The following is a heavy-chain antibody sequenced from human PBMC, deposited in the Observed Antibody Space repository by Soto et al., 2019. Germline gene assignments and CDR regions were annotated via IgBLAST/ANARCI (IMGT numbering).Heavy chain of an antibody. CDR2: LYVSGST. J-gene: IGHJ6*02. CDR3: VRDCSGGGCYSDYGMDV. CDR1: GDSISSFY. Sequence: QVQLQESGPGLVKPSETLSLTCTVSGDSISSFYWSWIRQTAGKGLEWIGRLYVSGSTDYTPCLKSRVSMSVDRSKNQFSLKLTSVTAADTAVYYCVRDCSGGGCYSDYGMDVWGQGTTVTVSS. V-gene: IGHV4-4*07. D-gene: IGHD2-15*01.